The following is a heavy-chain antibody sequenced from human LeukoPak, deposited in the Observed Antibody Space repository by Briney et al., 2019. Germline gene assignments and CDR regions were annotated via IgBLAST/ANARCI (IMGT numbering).Heavy chain of an antibody. CDR2: IYTSGST. CDR1: GGSISSYY. J-gene: IGHJ4*02. D-gene: IGHD6-13*01. V-gene: IGHV4-4*07. CDR3: ARVSPYSSSWYYFDY. Sequence: ASETLSLTCTVSGGSISSYYCSWIRQPAGKGLQWIGRIYTSGSTNYNPSLKSRVTMSVDTSKNQFSLKLSSVTAADTAVYYCARVSPYSSSWYYFDYWGQGILVTVSS.